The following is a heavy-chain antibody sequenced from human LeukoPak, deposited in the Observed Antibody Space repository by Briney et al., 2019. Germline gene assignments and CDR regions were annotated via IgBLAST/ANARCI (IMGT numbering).Heavy chain of an antibody. D-gene: IGHD2-8*02. CDR1: GASISSTTW. CDR3: ARGGTGHFDY. Sequence: PSGTLSLTCAVSGASISSTTWWTWVRQPPGKGLEWIGEIYHSGSTNYNPSLKSRVTISVDESKNQFSLKLTSVTAADTAVYYCARGGTGHFDYWGQGTLVTVSS. V-gene: IGHV4-4*02. J-gene: IGHJ4*02. CDR2: IYHSGST.